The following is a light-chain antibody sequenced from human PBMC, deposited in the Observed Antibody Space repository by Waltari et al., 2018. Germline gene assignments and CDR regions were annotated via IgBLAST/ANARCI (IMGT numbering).Light chain of an antibody. CDR2: WAS. CDR3: QQYYSTPLT. J-gene: IGKJ4*01. V-gene: IGKV4-1*01. Sequence: DIVMTQSPDSLAVSLGERATINCKSSQNLLYSSNNQNYLAWYQQKAGQPPKLLIYWASTRESGVPDRFRGSGSGTDFTLTITNLQAEDVAVYYCQQYYSTPLTFGGGTKVEIK. CDR1: QNLLYSSNNQNY.